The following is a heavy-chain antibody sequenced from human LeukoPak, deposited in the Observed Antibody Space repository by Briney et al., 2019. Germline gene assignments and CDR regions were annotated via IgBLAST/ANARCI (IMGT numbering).Heavy chain of an antibody. D-gene: IGHD3-22*01. V-gene: IGHV3-21*01. CDR1: GFTLSSHW. Sequence: GGSLRLSCAASGFTLSSHWMSWVRQAPGKGLEWVSSISSSSSYIYYADSVKGRFTISRDNAKNSLYLQMNSLRAEDTAVYYCARETVYDSSGYPDAFDIWGQGTMVTVSS. J-gene: IGHJ3*02. CDR3: ARETVYDSSGYPDAFDI. CDR2: ISSSSSYI.